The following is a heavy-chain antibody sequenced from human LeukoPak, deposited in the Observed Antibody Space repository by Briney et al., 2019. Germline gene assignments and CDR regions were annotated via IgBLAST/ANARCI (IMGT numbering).Heavy chain of an antibody. CDR2: IRYDGSNK. D-gene: IGHD2-2*01. V-gene: IGHV3-30*02. CDR3: ASGRYCSSTRCSFDY. Sequence: GGSLRLSCAASGFTFSSYGMHWVRQAPGKGLEWVAFIRYDGSNKYYADSVKGRCTISRDNSKNTLYLQMNSLRAEDTAVYYCASGRYCSSTRCSFDYWGQGTLVTASS. J-gene: IGHJ4*02. CDR1: GFTFSSYG.